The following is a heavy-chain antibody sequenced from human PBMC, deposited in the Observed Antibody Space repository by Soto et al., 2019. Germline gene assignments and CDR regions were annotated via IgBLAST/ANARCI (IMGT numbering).Heavy chain of an antibody. CDR1: GGSITSSSHF. CDR2: IYFTGNT. J-gene: IGHJ5*02. Sequence: NPSETLSLTCTVSGGSITSSSHFWGWVRQPPGKGLEWIGTIYFTGNTYNTPSLKSRLTMSIDTSKNEFSLRLNSVTAADTAVYYCAGQTFTIAAASYGRSNWFDPWGPGTLVTVSS. V-gene: IGHV4-39*01. D-gene: IGHD6-25*01. CDR3: AGQTFTIAAASYGRSNWFDP.